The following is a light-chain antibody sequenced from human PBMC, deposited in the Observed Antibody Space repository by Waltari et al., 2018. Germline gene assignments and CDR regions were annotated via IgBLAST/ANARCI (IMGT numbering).Light chain of an antibody. V-gene: IGKV1-12*02. CDR1: QGISKW. CDR3: QQANSFPFT. Sequence: DIQMTQSPSSVPASVGDRVTITCRARQGISKWLAWYQQGPGKAPKLLIYAASTLQSGVPSRFGGSGSGTDFTLTISSLQPEDFATYYCQQANSFPFTFGPGTKVDIK. J-gene: IGKJ3*01. CDR2: AAS.